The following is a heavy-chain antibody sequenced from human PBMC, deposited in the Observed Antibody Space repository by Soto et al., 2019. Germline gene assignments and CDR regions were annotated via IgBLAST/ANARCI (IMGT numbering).Heavy chain of an antibody. CDR3: ARGYSSGPLDY. CDR2: IWYDGSNK. Sequence: PGGSLRLSCAASGFTFSSYGMHWVRQAPGKGLEWVAVIWYDGSNKYYADSVKGRFTISRDNSKNTLYLQMNSLRAEDTAVYYCARGYSSGPLDYWGQGTLVTVSS. J-gene: IGHJ4*02. D-gene: IGHD6-19*01. CDR1: GFTFSSYG. V-gene: IGHV3-33*01.